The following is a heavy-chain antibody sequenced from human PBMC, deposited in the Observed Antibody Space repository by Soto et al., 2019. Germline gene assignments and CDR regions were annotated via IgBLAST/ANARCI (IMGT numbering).Heavy chain of an antibody. V-gene: IGHV4-38-2*01. CDR1: GYSISSGYY. J-gene: IGHJ4*02. D-gene: IGHD1-26*01. CDR3: ARALYSGSYPFDY. Sequence: TLSLTCAVSGYSISSGYYWGWIRQPPGKGLEWIGSIYHSGSTYYNPSLKSRVTISVDTSKNQFSLKLSSVTAADTAVYYCARALYSGSYPFDYWGQGTLVTVSS. CDR2: IYHSGST.